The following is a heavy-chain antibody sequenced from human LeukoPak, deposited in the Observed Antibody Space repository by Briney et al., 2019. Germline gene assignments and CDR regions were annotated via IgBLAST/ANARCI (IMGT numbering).Heavy chain of an antibody. J-gene: IGHJ4*02. V-gene: IGHV1-8*01. CDR2: MNPNSGNT. CDR1: GYTFTSYD. D-gene: IGHD3-3*01. CDR3: ARVPRYYDFWSGYNNLDY. Sequence: ASVKVSCKASGYTFTSYDINWVRQATGQGLEWMGWMNPNSGNTGYAQKFQGRVTMTRDTSISTAYMELGSLRSEDTAVYYCARVPRYYDFWSGYNNLDYWGQGTLVTVSS.